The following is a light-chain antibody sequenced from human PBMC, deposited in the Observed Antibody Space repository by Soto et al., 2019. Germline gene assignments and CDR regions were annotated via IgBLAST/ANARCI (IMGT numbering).Light chain of an antibody. CDR1: PGISSS. CDR2: SAS. J-gene: IGKJ3*01. Sequence: DIQLTQSPSFLSASVGDRVTITCRASPGISSSLAWYQQKPGKVPHLLIFSASTLVSGVPSRFSGSGSETEFTITITSPQPEASATYYCHQHNSYPFTFGPGTKVPLK. V-gene: IGKV1-9*01. CDR3: HQHNSYPFT.